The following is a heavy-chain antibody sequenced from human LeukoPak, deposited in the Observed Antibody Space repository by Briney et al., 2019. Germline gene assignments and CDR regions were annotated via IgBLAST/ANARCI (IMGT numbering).Heavy chain of an antibody. D-gene: IGHD5-24*01. Sequence: PSETLSLTCAVSGVSISNTSYYWQWIRQPPGKGLEWIGYIYHRGTTYYNPSLESRVTISVDRSKNQFSLKLSSVTAADTAMFYCARVRDPYYYYMDVWGKGTTVTVSS. J-gene: IGHJ6*03. V-gene: IGHV4-39*07. CDR3: ARVRDPYYYYMDV. CDR2: IYHRGTT. CDR1: GVSISNTSYY.